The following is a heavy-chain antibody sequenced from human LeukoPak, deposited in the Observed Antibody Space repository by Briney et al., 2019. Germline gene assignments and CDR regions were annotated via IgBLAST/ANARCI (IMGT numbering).Heavy chain of an antibody. J-gene: IGHJ4*02. CDR2: INHSGST. V-gene: IGHV4-34*01. D-gene: IGHD6-13*01. CDR3: AREGNSSSRRAYYFDY. CDR1: GGSFSGYY. Sequence: PSETLSLTCAVYGGSFSGYYWSWIRQPPGKGLEWIGEINHSGSTNYNPSLKSRVTISVDTSKNQFSLKLSSVTAADTAVYYCAREGNSSSRRAYYFDYWGQGTLVTVSS.